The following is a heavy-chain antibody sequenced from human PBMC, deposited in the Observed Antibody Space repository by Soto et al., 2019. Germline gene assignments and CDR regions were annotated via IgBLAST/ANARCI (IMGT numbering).Heavy chain of an antibody. CDR2: INAGNGNT. J-gene: IGHJ3*02. CDR3: ARFFMVRGVSDAFDI. Sequence: QVQLVQSGAEVKKPGASVKVSCKASGYTFTSYAMHWVRQAPGQRLEWMGWINAGNGNTKYSQKFQGRVTITRDTSASTAYMELSSLRSEDTAVYYCARFFMVRGVSDAFDIWGQGTMVTVSS. V-gene: IGHV1-3*01. D-gene: IGHD3-10*01. CDR1: GYTFTSYA.